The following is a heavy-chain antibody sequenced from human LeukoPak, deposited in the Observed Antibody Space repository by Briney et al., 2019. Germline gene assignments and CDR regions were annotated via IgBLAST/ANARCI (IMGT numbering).Heavy chain of an antibody. CDR2: IYYSGST. D-gene: IGHD2-15*01. J-gene: IGHJ4*02. CDR1: GGSISSHY. V-gene: IGHV4-59*11. Sequence: PSETLSLTCTVSGGSISSHYWSWIRQPPGKGLEWIGYIYYSGSTNYNPSLKSRVTISVDTSKNQFSLKLSSVTAADTAVYYCARVGGSIHYWGREPWSPSPQ. CDR3: ARVGGSIHY.